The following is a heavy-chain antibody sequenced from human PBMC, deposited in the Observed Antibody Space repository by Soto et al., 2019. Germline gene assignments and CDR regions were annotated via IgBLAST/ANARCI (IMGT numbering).Heavy chain of an antibody. D-gene: IGHD3-9*01. V-gene: IGHV3-30*18. Sequence: VQLVESGGGVVQPGRSLRLSCAASGFTFSSYGMHWVRQAPGKGLEWVAVISYDGSNKYYADSVKGRFTISRDNSKNTLYLQMNSLRAEDTAVYYCAKSSSLDYDILTGYLDYWGQGTLVTVSS. CDR3: AKSSSLDYDILTGYLDY. J-gene: IGHJ4*02. CDR1: GFTFSSYG. CDR2: ISYDGSNK.